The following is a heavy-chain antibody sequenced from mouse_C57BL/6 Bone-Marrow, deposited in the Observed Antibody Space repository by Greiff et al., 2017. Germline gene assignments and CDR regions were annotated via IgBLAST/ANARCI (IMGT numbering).Heavy chain of an antibody. D-gene: IGHD1-2*01. CDR2: ISDGGSYT. Sequence: EVQLVESGGGLVKPGGSLKLSCAASGFTFSSYAMSWVRQTPEKRLEWVATISDGGSYTYYPDNVKGRFTISRDNAKNNLYLQMSHLKSEDTAMYYCAREFGYYYAMDYWGQGTSVTVSS. CDR3: AREFGYYYAMDY. V-gene: IGHV5-4*01. CDR1: GFTFSSYA. J-gene: IGHJ4*01.